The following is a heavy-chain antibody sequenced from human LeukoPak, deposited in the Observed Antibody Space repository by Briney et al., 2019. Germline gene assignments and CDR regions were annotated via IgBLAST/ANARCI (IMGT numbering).Heavy chain of an antibody. CDR1: GYTFTDYY. CDR2: MNPNSGGT. D-gene: IGHD6-25*01. J-gene: IGHJ4*02. Sequence: GASVKVSCKASGYTFTDYYIHWVRQAPGHGLEWMAWMNPNSGGTSYAQKFQGRVTMTRDTSISTGYMELSRLRFDDTAVYYCAINKAAKSLDYWGQGTLVTVSS. V-gene: IGHV1-2*02. CDR3: AINKAAKSLDY.